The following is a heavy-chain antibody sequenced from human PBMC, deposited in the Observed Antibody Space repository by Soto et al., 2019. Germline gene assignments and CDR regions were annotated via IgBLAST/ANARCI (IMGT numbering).Heavy chain of an antibody. V-gene: IGHV3-23*01. CDR1: GFTFSTYA. CDR3: AKAGDYHGSESYFPLDY. J-gene: IGHJ4*02. CDR2: ISSSGGRT. Sequence: EVQLLESGGVLVQPGGSLRLSCAASGFTFSTYAMTWVRQAPGKGLEWVSSISSSGGRTYYADSVKGRFTVSRDNSKNTLYLQTNSLRAEDTAVYYCAKAGDYHGSESYFPLDYWGQGTLVPVSS. D-gene: IGHD3-10*01.